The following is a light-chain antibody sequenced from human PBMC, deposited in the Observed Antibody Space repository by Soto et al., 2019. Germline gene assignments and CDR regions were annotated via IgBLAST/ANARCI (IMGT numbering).Light chain of an antibody. CDR2: GAS. Sequence: IVLTQSPPTLSLSPGERATLSCRASQSVSSNLAWYQQKPGQAPRLLIYGASTRATGIPARFSGSGSGTEFTLTISSLQSEDFAVYYCQQYGSSRTVGQGTKVDTK. J-gene: IGKJ1*01. CDR1: QSVSSN. V-gene: IGKV3-15*01. CDR3: QQYGSSRT.